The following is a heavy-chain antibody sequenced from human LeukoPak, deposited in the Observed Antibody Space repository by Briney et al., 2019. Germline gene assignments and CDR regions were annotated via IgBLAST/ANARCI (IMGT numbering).Heavy chain of an antibody. J-gene: IGHJ4*02. D-gene: IGHD6-13*01. V-gene: IGHV4-61*02. CDR2: IYTTGST. CDR3: ATTPREYSSTWYYFDY. Sequence: SETLSLTCTVSGVSISSGSYYWTWIRQPAGKGLEWIGRIYTTGSTNYNPSLKSRVTMSVDTSKKQFSLNLSSVTAADTAVYYCATTPREYSSTWYYFDYWGQGILVTVSS. CDR1: GVSISSGSYY.